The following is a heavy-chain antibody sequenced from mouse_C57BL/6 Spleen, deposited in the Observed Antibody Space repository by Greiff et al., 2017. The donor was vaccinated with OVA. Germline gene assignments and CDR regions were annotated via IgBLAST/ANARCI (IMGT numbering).Heavy chain of an antibody. D-gene: IGHD1-1*01. CDR3: AREGYYGSGAMDD. CDR2: ISYDGSN. Sequence: EVQLVESGPGLVKPSQSLSLTCSVTGYSITSGYYWNWIRQFPGNKLEWMGYISYDGSNNYNPSLKNRISITRDTSKNQFFLKLNSVTTEDTATYYCAREGYYGSGAMDDWGKGTSVTVSS. CDR1: GYSITSGYY. V-gene: IGHV3-6*01. J-gene: IGHJ4*01.